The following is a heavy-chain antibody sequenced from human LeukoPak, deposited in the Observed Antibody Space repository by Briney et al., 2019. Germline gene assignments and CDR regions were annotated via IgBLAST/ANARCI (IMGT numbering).Heavy chain of an antibody. CDR2: IKSKTDGGTT. CDR1: GFTFSNAW. V-gene: IGHV3-15*01. CDR3: TTRAPLTPFYYFDY. Sequence: GGSLRLSCAASGFTFSNAWMSWVRQAPGKGLEWVGRIKSKTDGGTTDYAAPVKGRFTISRDDSKNTLYLQMNSLKTEDTAVYYCTTRAPLTPFYYFDYWGRGTLVTVSS. J-gene: IGHJ4*02. D-gene: IGHD3-16*01.